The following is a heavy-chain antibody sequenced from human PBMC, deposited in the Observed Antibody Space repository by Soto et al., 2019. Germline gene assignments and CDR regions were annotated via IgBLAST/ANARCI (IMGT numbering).Heavy chain of an antibody. V-gene: IGHV1-18*01. CDR1: CYTFTSYG. J-gene: IGHJ6*02. Sequence: GASVKVSCKASCYTFTSYGISWVRQAPGQGLEWMGWISAYNGNTNYAQKLQGRVTMTTDTSTSTAYMELRSLRSDDTAVYYCARGGIAAAGFTFSIGGGRKNYGMDVWGQGTTVTVSS. CDR2: ISAYNGNT. D-gene: IGHD6-13*01. CDR3: ARGGIAAAGFTFSIGGGRKNYGMDV.